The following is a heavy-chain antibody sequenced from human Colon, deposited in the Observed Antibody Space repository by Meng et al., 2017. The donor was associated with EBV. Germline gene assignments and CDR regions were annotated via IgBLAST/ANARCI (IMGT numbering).Heavy chain of an antibody. J-gene: IGHJ4*02. D-gene: IGHD2-2*01. CDR1: GDSISSGEYF. V-gene: IGHV4-30-4*01. CDR2: MDYRGST. Sequence: QLHPEESGPGLVQPSHTLSLTCTVAGDSISSGEYFWSWIRQPPGKGLEWIGYMDYRGSTFYNPSLKSRVTISVDTSKNQFSLKLSSVIAADTAVYFCARGELLWDYWGQGTLVTVSS. CDR3: ARGELLWDY.